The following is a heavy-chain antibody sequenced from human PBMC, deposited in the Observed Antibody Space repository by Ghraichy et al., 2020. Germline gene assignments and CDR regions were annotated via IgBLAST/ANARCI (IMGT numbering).Heavy chain of an antibody. J-gene: IGHJ6*02. V-gene: IGHV4-34*01. CDR1: GGSFSGYY. D-gene: IGHD3-10*01. CDR2: INHSGST. Sequence: SETLSLTCAVYGGSFSGYYWSWIRQPPGKRLEWIGEINHSGSTNYNPSLKSRVTISVDTSKNQFSLKLSSVTAADTAVYYCARTGYYGSGSYYSHNYYYYGMDVWGQGTTVTVSS. CDR3: ARTGYYGSGSYYSHNYYYYGMDV.